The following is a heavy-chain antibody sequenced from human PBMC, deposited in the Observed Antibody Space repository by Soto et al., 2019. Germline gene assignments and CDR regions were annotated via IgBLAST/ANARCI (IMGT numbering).Heavy chain of an antibody. D-gene: IGHD6-13*01. J-gene: IGHJ3*02. CDR1: GFTFSSYW. CDR2: IKQDGSEK. V-gene: IGHV3-7*01. CDR3: ARRIAAAGSDAFDI. Sequence: GGSLRLSCAASGFTFSSYWMSWVRQAPGKGLKWVANIKQDGSEKYYVDSVKGRFTISRDNAKNSLYLQMNSLRAEDTAVYYCARRIAAAGSDAFDIWGQGTMVTVSS.